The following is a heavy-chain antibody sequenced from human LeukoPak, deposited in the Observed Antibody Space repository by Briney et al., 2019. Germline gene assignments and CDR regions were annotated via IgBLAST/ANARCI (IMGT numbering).Heavy chain of an antibody. V-gene: IGHV1-24*01. CDR3: ATGPATETRFKDADV. Sequence: ASVKVSCKVSGYTLTELSMHWVRQAPGKGLEWMGGFDPEDGETIYAQKFQGRVTMTEDTSTDTAYMELSSLRSEDTAVYYCATGPATETRFKDADVWGQGTTVTVSS. CDR1: GYTLTELS. J-gene: IGHJ6*02. CDR2: FDPEDGET. D-gene: IGHD4-17*01.